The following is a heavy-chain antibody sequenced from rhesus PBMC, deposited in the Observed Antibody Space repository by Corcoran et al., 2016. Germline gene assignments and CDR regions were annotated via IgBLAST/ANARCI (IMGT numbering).Heavy chain of an antibody. CDR3: AKDDSNQYGLDS. CDR1: GYSFTSYW. Sequence: EVQLVQSGAEVKRPGESLKISCKTSGYSFTSYWISWVRQMPGKGLEWMGAIDPSDSDTRYSPSVQGQVTISADKSISTTYLQWSSLKASDSATYYCAKDDSNQYGLDSWGQGVVVTVSS. CDR2: IDPSDSDT. V-gene: IGHV5-2*01. D-gene: IGHD4-23*01. J-gene: IGHJ6*01.